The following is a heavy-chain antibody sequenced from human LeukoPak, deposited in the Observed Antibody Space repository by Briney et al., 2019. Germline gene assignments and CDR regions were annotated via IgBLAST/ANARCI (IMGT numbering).Heavy chain of an antibody. CDR1: GGTFSSYA. J-gene: IGHJ4*02. CDR2: IIPILGIA. Sequence: GSSVKVSCKASGGTFSSYAISWVRQAPGQGLEWMGRIIPILGIANYAQKFQGRVTITADKSTSTAYMELSSLRSEDTAVYYCADITNYGSGSTKTDYWGQGTLVTVSS. CDR3: ADITNYGSGSTKTDY. V-gene: IGHV1-69*04. D-gene: IGHD3-10*01.